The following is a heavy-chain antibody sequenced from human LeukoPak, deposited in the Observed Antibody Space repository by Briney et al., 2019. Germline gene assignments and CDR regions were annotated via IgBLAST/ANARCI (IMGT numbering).Heavy chain of an antibody. CDR1: GGSFSGYY. CDR3: ARGLRYSSTRDY. V-gene: IGHV4-34*01. D-gene: IGHD6-13*01. Sequence: SETLSLTCAVYGGSFSGYYWSWIRQPPGKGLEWIGEINHSGSTNYNPSLKSRVTISVDTSKNQFSLKLSSVTAADTAVYYCARGLRYSSTRDYRGQGTLVTVSS. J-gene: IGHJ4*02. CDR2: INHSGST.